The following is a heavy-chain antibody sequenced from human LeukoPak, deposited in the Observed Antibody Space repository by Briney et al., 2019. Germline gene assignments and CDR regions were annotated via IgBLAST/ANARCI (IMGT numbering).Heavy chain of an antibody. CDR2: IKQDGSEK. CDR3: ARDENYYDSSGYHTTKGAFDI. V-gene: IGHV3-7*01. J-gene: IGHJ3*02. D-gene: IGHD3-22*01. Sequence: GGSLRLSCAASGFTVSSNYMSWVRQAPGKGLEWVANIKQDGSEKYYVDSVKGRFTISRYNAKNSLYLQMNSLRAEDTAVYYCARDENYYDSSGYHTTKGAFDIWGQGTMVTVSS. CDR1: GFTVSSNY.